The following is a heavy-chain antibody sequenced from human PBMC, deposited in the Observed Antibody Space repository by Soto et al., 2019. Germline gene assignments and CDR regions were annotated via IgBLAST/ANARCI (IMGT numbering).Heavy chain of an antibody. CDR1: GGSLSGYY. CDR3: ARGLSGSYRPDS. D-gene: IGHD1-26*01. J-gene: IGHJ4*02. CDR2: INHSGST. Sequence: SETLSLTCDVYGGSLSGYYWSWIRQPPGKGLEWIGEINHSGSTNYNPSLKSRVTISLDTSKKQFSMKLTSVTAADTAVYYCARGLSGSYRPDSWGQGTLVTVSS. V-gene: IGHV4-34*01.